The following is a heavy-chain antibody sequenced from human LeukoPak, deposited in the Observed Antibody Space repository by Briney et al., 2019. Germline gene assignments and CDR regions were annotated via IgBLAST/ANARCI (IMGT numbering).Heavy chain of an antibody. Sequence: SETLSLTCTVSGGSISSYYWSWIRQPPGKGLEWIGYIYYSGSTNYSPSLKSRVTISVDTSKNQFSLKLSSVTAADTAVYYCARGDRAAALTLYYFDYWGQGTLVTVSS. J-gene: IGHJ4*02. CDR1: GGSISSYY. D-gene: IGHD6-13*01. CDR2: IYYSGST. V-gene: IGHV4-59*01. CDR3: ARGDRAAALTLYYFDY.